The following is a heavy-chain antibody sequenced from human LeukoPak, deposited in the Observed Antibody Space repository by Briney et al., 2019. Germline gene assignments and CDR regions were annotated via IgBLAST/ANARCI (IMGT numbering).Heavy chain of an antibody. V-gene: IGHV1-2*02. D-gene: IGHD1-26*01. CDR2: INHNSGGT. CDR3: ARDMVVGATAFDY. CDR1: GYTFTCYY. J-gene: IGHJ4*02. Sequence: ASVNLSCKASGYTFTCYYIHRVRQAPGQGLGRMGWINHNSGGTNYAQNFHGRFTMTSGTSIGTAYMELSRQRSDVTAVYYCARDMVVGATAFDYWGQGTLVTVSS.